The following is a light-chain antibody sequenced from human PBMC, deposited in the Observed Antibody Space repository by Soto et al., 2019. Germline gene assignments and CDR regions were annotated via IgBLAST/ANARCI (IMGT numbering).Light chain of an antibody. CDR1: SSDVGRYNT. V-gene: IGLV2-14*01. Sequence: QTVVTQPASVSGSPGQTITISCTGTSSDVGRYNTVSWYQHHPGKAPKLIIYEVTHRPAGISDRFSASKSGNTASLTISGLQAEDEADYYCNSLRVNHLYVFGSGTKLTVL. J-gene: IGLJ1*01. CDR2: EVT. CDR3: NSLRVNHLYV.